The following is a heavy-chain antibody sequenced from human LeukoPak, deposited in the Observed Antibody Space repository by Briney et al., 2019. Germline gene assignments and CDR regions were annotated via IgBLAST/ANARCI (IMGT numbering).Heavy chain of an antibody. V-gene: IGHV4-59*01. Sequence: SETLSLTCTVSGGSISSYYWSWIRQPPRKGLERIGYIYYSGSTNYNPSLKIRVTISVDTSKNQFSLKLSSVTAADTAVYYCARENSPEGSLYWYFDLWGRGTLVTVSS. D-gene: IGHD2-21*01. J-gene: IGHJ2*01. CDR3: ARENSPEGSLYWYFDL. CDR2: IYYSGST. CDR1: GGSISSYY.